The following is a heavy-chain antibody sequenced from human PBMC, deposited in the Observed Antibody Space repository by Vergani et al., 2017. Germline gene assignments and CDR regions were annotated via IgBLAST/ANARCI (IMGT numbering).Heavy chain of an antibody. CDR1: GGTFSSYT. CDR3: ARVYYYYYGMDV. CDR2: IIPILGIA. V-gene: IGHV1-69*02. Sequence: QVQLVQSGAEVKKPGSSVKVSCKASGGTFSSYTISWVRQAPGQGLEWMGRIIPILGIANYAQKFQGRVTITADKSTSTAYMERSSLRSEGTSVYYCARVYYYYYGMDVWGQGTTVTVSS. J-gene: IGHJ6*02.